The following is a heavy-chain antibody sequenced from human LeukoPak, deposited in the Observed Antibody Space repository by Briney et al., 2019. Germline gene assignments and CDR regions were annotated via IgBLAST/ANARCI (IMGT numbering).Heavy chain of an antibody. CDR3: AAHDAFDI. CDR1: GFTFSSYS. V-gene: IGHV3-21*01. CDR2: ISGTGGYI. J-gene: IGHJ3*02. Sequence: GGSLRLSCAASGFTFSSYSMSWVRQAPGKGLEWVSSISGTGGYIYYADSLEGRITISRDNSKNTLYLQMNSLRAEDTAVYYCAAHDAFDIWGQGTMVTVSS.